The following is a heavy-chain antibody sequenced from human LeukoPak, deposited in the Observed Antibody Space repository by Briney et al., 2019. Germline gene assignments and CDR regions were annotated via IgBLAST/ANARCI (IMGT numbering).Heavy chain of an antibody. Sequence: SETLSLTCAVYGGSFSGYYWSWIRQPPGKGLEWIGEINHSGSTNYNPSLKSRVTISVDTSKNQFSLKLSSVTAADTAVYYCARYDYGDYKNFDYWGQGTLVTVSS. CDR1: GGSFSGYY. CDR3: ARYDYGDYKNFDY. CDR2: INHSGST. J-gene: IGHJ4*02. D-gene: IGHD4-17*01. V-gene: IGHV4-34*01.